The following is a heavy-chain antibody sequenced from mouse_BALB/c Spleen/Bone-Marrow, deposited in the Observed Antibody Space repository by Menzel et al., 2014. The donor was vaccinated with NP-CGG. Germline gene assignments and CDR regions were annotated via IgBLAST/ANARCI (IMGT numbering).Heavy chain of an antibody. CDR3: AGNRGGVLHDY. J-gene: IGHJ2*01. Sequence: EVKVEESGGGLVQPGGSLRLSCATSGFTFTDYYMSWVRQPPGKALEWLGFIGNKANGYTTEYSASVKGRFTISRDNSQSILYLQMNTRRAEDSAAYYCAGNRGGVLHDYWGQGTTLTVSS. V-gene: IGHV7-3*02. CDR2: IGNKANGYTT. CDR1: GFTFTDYY. D-gene: IGHD1-1*01.